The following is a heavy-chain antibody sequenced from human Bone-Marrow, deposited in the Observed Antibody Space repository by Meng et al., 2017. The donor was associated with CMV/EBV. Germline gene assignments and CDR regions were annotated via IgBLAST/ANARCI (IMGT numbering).Heavy chain of an antibody. V-gene: IGHV3-11*01. CDR3: ARGVAPIDY. CDR2: ISSSGSTI. Sequence: GESLKISCAASGFTFSNAWMSWVRQAPGKGLEWVSYISSSGSTIYYADSVKGRFAISRDNAKNSLYLQMNSLRAEDTAVYYCARGVAPIDYWGQGTLVTVSS. D-gene: IGHD2-15*01. CDR1: GFTFSNAW. J-gene: IGHJ4*02.